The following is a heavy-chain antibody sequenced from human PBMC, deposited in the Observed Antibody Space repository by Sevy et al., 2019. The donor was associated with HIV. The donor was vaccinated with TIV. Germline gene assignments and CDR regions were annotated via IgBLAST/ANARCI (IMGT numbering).Heavy chain of an antibody. CDR1: GGTFSSYA. D-gene: IGHD3-3*01. CDR2: IIPIFGTA. Sequence: ASVKVSCKASGGTFSSYAISWVRQAPGQGLEWMGGIIPIFGTANYAQKFQGRVTITADKSTSTAYMELSNLRSEDTAEYYCARGIYYDFWSGYFDQMYYYYMDVWGKGTTVTVSS. J-gene: IGHJ6*03. CDR3: ARGIYYDFWSGYFDQMYYYYMDV. V-gene: IGHV1-69*06.